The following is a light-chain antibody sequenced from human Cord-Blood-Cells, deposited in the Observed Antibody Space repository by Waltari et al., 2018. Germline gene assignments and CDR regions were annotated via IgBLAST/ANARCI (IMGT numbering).Light chain of an antibody. J-gene: IGLJ3*02. Sequence: QSALTQPASVSGSPGQSITISCTGTSSDVGGYNYVSWYQHHPGKAPKLMIYDVSNRPSGVSNRCSGSKSGNTASQTISGLQAEEDADYYCSSYTSSSTWVFGGGTKLTVL. CDR1: SSDVGGYNY. V-gene: IGLV2-14*03. CDR2: DVS. CDR3: SSYTSSSTWV.